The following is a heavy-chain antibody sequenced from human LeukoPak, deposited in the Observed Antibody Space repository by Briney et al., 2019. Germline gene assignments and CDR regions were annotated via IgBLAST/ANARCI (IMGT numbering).Heavy chain of an antibody. CDR3: ARDNGVVHGVYYMDV. Sequence: PGRSLRLSCAASGFTFSNYWMTWVRQDRGRGRGWEAYIKQDGSEKLYVNSVRGRFTISRDNAKMSLFLQMNSLRAEDTAVYYCARDNGVVHGVYYMDVWGKGTTVTVS. CDR2: IKQDGSEK. V-gene: IGHV3-7*01. J-gene: IGHJ6*03. CDR1: GFTFSNYW. D-gene: IGHD3-3*01.